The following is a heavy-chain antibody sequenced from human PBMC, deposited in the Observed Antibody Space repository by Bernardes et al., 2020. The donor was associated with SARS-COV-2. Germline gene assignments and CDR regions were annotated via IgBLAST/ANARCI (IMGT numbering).Heavy chain of an antibody. CDR1: GYIFTDYY. V-gene: IGHV1-2*02. CDR2: INPNSGGT. Sequence: ASVKVSCKTSGYIFTDYYIHWVRQAPGQGLEWMGWINPNSGGTNYAQKFQGRVTMTRDTSISTAYMDLSRLKSDDTAVYYCARLELWSPYYYYGMDVWGQGTTVTVSS. CDR3: ARLELWSPYYYYGMDV. J-gene: IGHJ6*02. D-gene: IGHD1-7*01.